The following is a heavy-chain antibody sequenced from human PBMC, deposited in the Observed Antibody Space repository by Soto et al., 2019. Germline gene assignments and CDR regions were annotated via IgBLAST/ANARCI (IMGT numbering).Heavy chain of an antibody. Sequence: LRLSCEASGFTFGSYGMTWVRQGPGKGLEWVSLIGADGGTTHTAEAVKGRFTIARDNSRNSLYLQMDNLRVEDTAVYYCAKGYGWDYLDYWGQGAMVTVSS. J-gene: IGHJ4*02. CDR2: IGADGGTT. CDR1: GFTFGSYG. CDR3: AKGYGWDYLDY. V-gene: IGHV3-23*01. D-gene: IGHD4-17*01.